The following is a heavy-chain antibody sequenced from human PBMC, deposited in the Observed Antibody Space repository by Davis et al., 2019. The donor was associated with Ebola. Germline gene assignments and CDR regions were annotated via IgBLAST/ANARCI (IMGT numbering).Heavy chain of an antibody. CDR2: ISYDGSNK. Sequence: GESLKISCAASGFTVSSNYMSWVRQAPGKGLEWVAVISYDGSNKYYADSVKGRFTISRDNSKNTLYLQMNSLRAEDTAVYYCAREDQPTVAGTGGDYWGQGTLVTVSS. CDR3: AREDQPTVAGTGGDY. J-gene: IGHJ4*02. CDR1: GFTVSSNY. D-gene: IGHD6-19*01. V-gene: IGHV3-30*03.